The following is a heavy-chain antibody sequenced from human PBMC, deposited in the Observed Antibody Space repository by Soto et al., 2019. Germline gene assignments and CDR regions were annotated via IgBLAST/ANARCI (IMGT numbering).Heavy chain of an antibody. V-gene: IGHV3-66*01. J-gene: IGHJ4*02. CDR2: IYSAGSA. Sequence: EVQLVESGGGLVQPGGSLRLSCAASGFTVSSYRMSWVRQAPGKGLEWVSVIYSAGSADFADSMKGRFTISRDNSKNTLYLQMSSLRAEDTAVYYCARVPSSSYHYFDYWGQGTLVTVSS. CDR3: ARVPSSSYHYFDY. CDR1: GFTVSSYR. D-gene: IGHD6-13*01.